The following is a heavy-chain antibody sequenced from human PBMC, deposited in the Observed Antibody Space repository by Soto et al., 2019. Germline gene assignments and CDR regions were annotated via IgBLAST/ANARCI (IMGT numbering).Heavy chain of an antibody. CDR2: ISGSSNTI. D-gene: IGHD3-10*01. CDR3: ARGFRLPSRMGV. Sequence: GVLLRLSCGAAGFTLSTYSLNWVSQAPRKGLEWLSYISGSSNTIYYADSVKGRFTISRGNAKNSLYLQMNSLRDEDTAVYFCARGFRLPSRMGVWGQRTTVTVSS. J-gene: IGHJ6*02. CDR1: GFTLSTYS. V-gene: IGHV3-48*02.